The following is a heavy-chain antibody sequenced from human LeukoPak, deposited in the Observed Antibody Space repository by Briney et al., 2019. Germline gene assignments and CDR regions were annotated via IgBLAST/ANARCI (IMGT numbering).Heavy chain of an antibody. CDR2: ISYSGGST. D-gene: IGHD5-18*01. CDR3: ATKGVNTAMDY. Sequence: GGSLRLSCAASGFTFSSYAMSWVRQAPGKGLEWVSTISYSGGSTYYADSVKGRITISRDNSKNSLYLQMNSLRTEDTALYYCATKGVNTAMDYWGQGTLVTVSS. V-gene: IGHV3-23*01. CDR1: GFTFSSYA. J-gene: IGHJ4*02.